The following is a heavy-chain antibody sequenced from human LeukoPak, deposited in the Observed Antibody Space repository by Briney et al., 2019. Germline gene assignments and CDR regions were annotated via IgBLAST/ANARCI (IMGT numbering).Heavy chain of an antibody. Sequence: ASVKVSCKASGYTFTGYYMHWVRQAPGQGLEWMGWINPNSGGTNYAQKFQGRVTMTRDTSISTAYMELSRLRSEDTAVYYCARGGVTTTNRFDPWGQGTLVTVSS. CDR3: ARGGVTTTNRFDP. D-gene: IGHD4-17*01. J-gene: IGHJ5*02. V-gene: IGHV1-2*02. CDR2: INPNSGGT. CDR1: GYTFTGYY.